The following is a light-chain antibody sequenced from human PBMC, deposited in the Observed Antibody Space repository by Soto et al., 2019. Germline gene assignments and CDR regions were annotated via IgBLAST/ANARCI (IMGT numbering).Light chain of an antibody. CDR2: GAS. Sequence: EIVLTQSPATLSLSPGDRATLSCRASQSVSSYLAWYQQKPGQAPRLLIYGASTRATGTPARFSGSGSGTEFTLTISSLQSEDFGVYYCQQYDYWLSLTFGGGTKVDIK. V-gene: IGKV3-15*01. CDR1: QSVSSY. J-gene: IGKJ4*01. CDR3: QQYDYWLSLT.